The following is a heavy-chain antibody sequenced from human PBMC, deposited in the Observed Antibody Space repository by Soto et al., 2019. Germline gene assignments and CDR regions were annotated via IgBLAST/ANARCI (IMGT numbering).Heavy chain of an antibody. Sequence: QLQLQESGPGLVKPSETLSLTCTVSGGSISSSSYYWGWIRQPPGKGLEWIGSIYYSGSTYYNPSLKSRVTISVDTSKNQFSLKLSSVTAADTAVYYCARNSGWYGVGFDYWGQGTLVTVSS. D-gene: IGHD6-19*01. CDR2: IYYSGST. CDR3: ARNSGWYGVGFDY. J-gene: IGHJ4*02. CDR1: GGSISSSSYY. V-gene: IGHV4-39*01.